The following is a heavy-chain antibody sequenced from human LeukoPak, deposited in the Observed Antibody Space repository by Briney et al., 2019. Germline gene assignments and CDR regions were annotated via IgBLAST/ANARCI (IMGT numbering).Heavy chain of an antibody. J-gene: IGHJ1*01. V-gene: IGHV3-7*02. D-gene: IGHD5-12*01. CDR2: IKQDGSEK. CDR1: GFTFDTYW. Sequence: GGSLRLSCAASGFTFDTYWMTWVRQAPGKGLEWVACIKQDGSEKYYVDSVKGRLTISRDNAKSSLYLQMNSLIAEDTALYHCAEHSPLWGYGGQGTLVTVSS. CDR3: AEHSPLWGY.